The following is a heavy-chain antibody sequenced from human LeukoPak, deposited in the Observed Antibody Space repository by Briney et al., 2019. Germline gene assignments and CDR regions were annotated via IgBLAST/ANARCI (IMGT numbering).Heavy chain of an antibody. CDR3: TRDFWRPGGMDY. V-gene: IGHV3-33*01. D-gene: IGHD3-3*01. CDR1: GFTFSGYG. J-gene: IGHJ4*02. CDR2: IWFDGSNK. Sequence: GGSLRLSCAASGFTFSGYGMHWVRQAPGKGLEWVAVIWFDGSNKYYADSVKGRFTISRDNSRNTLYLQMNSLRVEDTAVYYCTRDFWRPGGMDYWGQGTLVTVSS.